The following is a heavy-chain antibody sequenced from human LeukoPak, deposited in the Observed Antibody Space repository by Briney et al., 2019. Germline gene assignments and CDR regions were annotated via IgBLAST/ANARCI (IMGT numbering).Heavy chain of an antibody. J-gene: IGHJ4*02. D-gene: IGHD6-19*01. Sequence: SETLSLTYTVSGGSISSSSYYWGWIRQPPGKGLEWIGSIYYSGSTYYNPSLKSRVTISVDTSKNQFSLKLSSVTAADTAVYYCARDSRIAVAGTFDYWGQGTLVTVSS. CDR1: GGSISSSSYY. CDR2: IYYSGST. V-gene: IGHV4-39*07. CDR3: ARDSRIAVAGTFDY.